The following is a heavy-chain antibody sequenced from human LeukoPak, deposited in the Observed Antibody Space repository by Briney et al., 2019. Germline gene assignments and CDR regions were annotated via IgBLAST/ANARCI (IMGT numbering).Heavy chain of an antibody. V-gene: IGHV5-51*01. CDR1: GYSFTSYW. D-gene: IGHD3-10*01. J-gene: IGHJ5*02. CDR2: IYPGDSDT. Sequence: GESLKISCKGPGYSFTSYWIGWVRQMPGKGLEWMGIIYPGDSDTRYSPSFQGQVTISADKSISTAYLQWSSLKASDTAMYYCARQRFEESNWFDPWGQGTLVTVSS. CDR3: ARQRFEESNWFDP.